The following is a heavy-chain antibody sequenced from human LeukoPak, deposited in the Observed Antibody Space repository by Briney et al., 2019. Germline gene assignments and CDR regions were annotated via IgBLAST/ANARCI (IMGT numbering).Heavy chain of an antibody. Sequence: GGSLRLSCAASGFTFSSYGMHWVRKAPGKGLEWVAVIWYDGSNKYYADSVKGRFTISRDNSKNTLYLQMNSLRAEDTAVYYCARENAADYTVTVDYWGQGTLVTVS. J-gene: IGHJ4*02. CDR1: GFTFSSYG. CDR3: ARENAADYTVTVDY. D-gene: IGHD4-17*01. V-gene: IGHV3-33*01. CDR2: IWYDGSNK.